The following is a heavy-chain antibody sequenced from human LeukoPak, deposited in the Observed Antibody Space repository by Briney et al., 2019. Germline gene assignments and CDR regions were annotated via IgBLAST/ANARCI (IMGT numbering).Heavy chain of an antibody. D-gene: IGHD2-21*02. V-gene: IGHV1-18*01. CDR1: GYTFTSYG. J-gene: IGHJ4*02. Sequence: ASVKVSFKASGYTFTSYGISWVRQAPGQGLEWMGWISAYNGNTNYAQKLQGRVTMTTDTSTSTAYMELRSLRSDDTAVYYCARSLNHPYCGGDCFGDYWGQGTLVTVSS. CDR3: ARSLNHPYCGGDCFGDY. CDR2: ISAYNGNT.